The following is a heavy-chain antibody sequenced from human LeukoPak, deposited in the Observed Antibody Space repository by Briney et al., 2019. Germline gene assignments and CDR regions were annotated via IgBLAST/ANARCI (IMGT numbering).Heavy chain of an antibody. Sequence: GGSLRHSCAASGFTLSTYTMNWVRQAPGKGLEWVSSITTSSYIYYADSVRGRFTISRDNAKNSLYLQMSSLRAEDTAVYYCARDGYGGYWFDYWGQGTLVTVSS. V-gene: IGHV3-21*01. CDR3: ARDGYGGYWFDY. CDR2: ITTSSYI. CDR1: GFTLSTYT. D-gene: IGHD5-12*01. J-gene: IGHJ4*02.